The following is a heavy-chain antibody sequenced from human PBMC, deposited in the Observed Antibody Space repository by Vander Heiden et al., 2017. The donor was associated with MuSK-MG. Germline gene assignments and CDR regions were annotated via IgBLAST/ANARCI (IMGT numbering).Heavy chain of an antibody. CDR2: IYYSGST. CDR1: GGSISSYY. V-gene: IGHV4-59*01. Sequence: QVQLQESGPGLVKPSETLSLTCTVPGGSISSYYWSWLRQPPGKGLEWIGYIYYSGSTNYNPSLKSRVTISVDTSKNQFSLKLSSVTAADTAVYYCARATRYYDYVWGSYRLNWFDPWGQGTLVTVSS. J-gene: IGHJ5*02. CDR3: ARATRYYDYVWGSYRLNWFDP. D-gene: IGHD3-16*02.